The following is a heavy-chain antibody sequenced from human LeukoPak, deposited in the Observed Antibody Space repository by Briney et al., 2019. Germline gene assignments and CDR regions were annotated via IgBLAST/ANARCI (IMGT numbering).Heavy chain of an antibody. J-gene: IGHJ4*02. CDR1: GYTFTGCY. Sequence: ASVKVSCKASGYTFTGCYMHWVRQAPGQGLEWMGRINPNSGGTNYAQKFQGRVTMTRDTSISTAYMELSRLRSDDTAVYYCARLRLGAGGYFDYWGQGTLVTVSS. V-gene: IGHV1-2*06. CDR2: INPNSGGT. D-gene: IGHD3-16*01. CDR3: ARLRLGAGGYFDY.